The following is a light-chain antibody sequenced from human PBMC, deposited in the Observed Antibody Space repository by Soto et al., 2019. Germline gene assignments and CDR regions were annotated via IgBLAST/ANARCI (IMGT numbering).Light chain of an antibody. V-gene: IGLV2-14*03. Sequence: ALTQPASVSGSPGQSITISCTGTSSDIGGYNYVSWYQQHPGKAPKLMIYDVSNRPSGVSNRFSGSKSGNTASLTISGLQAEDEADYYCSSYTSSSSLFGGGTKLTVL. CDR2: DVS. CDR1: SSDIGGYNY. J-gene: IGLJ2*01. CDR3: SSYTSSSSL.